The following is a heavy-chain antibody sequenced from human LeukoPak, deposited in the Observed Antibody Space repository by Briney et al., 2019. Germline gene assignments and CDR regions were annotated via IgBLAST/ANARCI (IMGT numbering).Heavy chain of an antibody. CDR3: ARSQGYCSGGSCLQGDWFDP. CDR2: IYPGDSDT. D-gene: IGHD2-15*01. J-gene: IGHJ5*02. CDR1: GYSFTNYW. Sequence: GESLKISCKGSGYSFTNYWNGWVRQMPGKGLEWMGIIYPGDSDTRYSPSFQGQVTISADKSISTAYLQWGSMKASDTAMYYCARSQGYCSGGSCLQGDWFDPWGQGTLVTVSS. V-gene: IGHV5-51*01.